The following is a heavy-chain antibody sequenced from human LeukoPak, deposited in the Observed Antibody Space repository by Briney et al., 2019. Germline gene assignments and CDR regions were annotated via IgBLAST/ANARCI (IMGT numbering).Heavy chain of an antibody. Sequence: AVISYDGSNKYYADSVKGRFTISRDNSKNTLYLQLNSLRAGDTAVYYCAKDMRYFDWLLSHWGQGTLVTVSS. J-gene: IGHJ4*02. D-gene: IGHD3-9*01. CDR3: AKDMRYFDWLLSH. V-gene: IGHV3-30-3*02. CDR2: ISYDGSNK.